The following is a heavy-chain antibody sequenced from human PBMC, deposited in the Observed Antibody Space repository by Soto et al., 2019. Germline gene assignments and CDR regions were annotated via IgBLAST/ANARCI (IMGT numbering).Heavy chain of an antibody. J-gene: IGHJ4*02. V-gene: IGHV3-33*01. CDR1: GFSFSYYV. D-gene: IGHD1-26*01. Sequence: RGSLSLSCAASGFSFSYYVMHWVRQAPGKWLEWVAVMWYHGRDLFYTDSVKGRFTIYRDNSKNTLFLQMNSLRADDTAVYYCARDQGGQSGNFIFDHWGQGALVTVSS. CDR2: MWYHGRDL. CDR3: ARDQGGQSGNFIFDH.